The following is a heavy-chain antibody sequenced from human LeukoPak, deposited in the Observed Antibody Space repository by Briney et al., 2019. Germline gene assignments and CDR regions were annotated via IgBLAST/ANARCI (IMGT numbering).Heavy chain of an antibody. Sequence: ASVNVSCKASGYTFTSYYMHWVRQAPGQGLKWMGIINPSGGSTSYAQKFQGRVTMTRDMSTSTVYMELSSLRSEDTAVYYCARVSGSYSIDFDYWGQGTLVTVSS. D-gene: IGHD1-26*01. CDR1: GYTFTSYY. J-gene: IGHJ4*02. V-gene: IGHV1-46*01. CDR3: ARVSGSYSIDFDY. CDR2: INPSGGST.